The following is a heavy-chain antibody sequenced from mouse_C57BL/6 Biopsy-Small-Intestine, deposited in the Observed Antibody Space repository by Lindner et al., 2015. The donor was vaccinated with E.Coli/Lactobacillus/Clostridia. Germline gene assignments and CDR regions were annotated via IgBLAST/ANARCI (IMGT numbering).Heavy chain of an antibody. CDR3: VRQDDGYYYYFDY. CDR2: IRSKSNNYAT. J-gene: IGHJ2*01. D-gene: IGHD2-3*01. CDR1: GFSFNTYA. V-gene: IGHV10-1*01. Sequence: VQLQESGGGLVQPKGSLKLSCAASGFSFNTYAMNWVRQAPGKGLGWVARIRSKSNNYATYYADSVKDRFTISRDDSESMLYLQMNNLKTEDTAMYYCVRQDDGYYYYFDYWAKAPLSQSPQ.